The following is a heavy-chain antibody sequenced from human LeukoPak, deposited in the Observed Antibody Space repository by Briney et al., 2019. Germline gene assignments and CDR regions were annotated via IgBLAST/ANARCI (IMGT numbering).Heavy chain of an antibody. CDR3: ASGEHAYCFYYMDV. J-gene: IGHJ6*03. CDR1: GYTFTGYY. Sequence: ASVKVSCKAPGYTFTGYYIHWVRQAPGQGLEWIGWINRHTAGTNYAQKFQGRVTMTTDTSISTSYMELSRLRVDDTAMYYRASGEHAYCFYYMDVWGKGTTVIVSS. V-gene: IGHV1-2*02. D-gene: IGHD2-21*01. CDR2: INRHTAGT.